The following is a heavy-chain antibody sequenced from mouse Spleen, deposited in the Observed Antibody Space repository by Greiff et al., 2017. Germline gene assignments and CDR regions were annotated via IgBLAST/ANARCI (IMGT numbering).Heavy chain of an antibody. D-gene: IGHD1-1*01. CDR2: IYPGDGDT. Sequence: QVQLQQSGPELVKPGASVKISCKASGYAFSSSWMNWVKQRPGKGLEWIGRIYPGDGDTNYNGKFKGKATLTADKSSSTAYMQLSSLTSEDSAVYFCARNYGSSYLYYFDYWGQGTTLTVSS. V-gene: IGHV1-82*01. CDR3: ARNYGSSYLYYFDY. CDR1: GYAFSSSW. J-gene: IGHJ2*01.